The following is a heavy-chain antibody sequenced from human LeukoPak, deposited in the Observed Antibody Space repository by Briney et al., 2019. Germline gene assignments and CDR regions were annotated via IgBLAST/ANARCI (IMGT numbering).Heavy chain of an antibody. CDR2: IIPIFGTA. J-gene: IGHJ5*02. D-gene: IGHD4-17*01. CDR3: ARVRWDDYGDYGRDNWFDP. Sequence: SVTVSCKASGGTFSIYAISWVRQAPGQGLEWMGGIIPIFGTANYAQKFQGRVTITADESTSTAYMELSSLRSEDTAVYYCARVRWDDYGDYGRDNWFDPWGQGTLVTVSS. V-gene: IGHV1-69*13. CDR1: GGTFSIYA.